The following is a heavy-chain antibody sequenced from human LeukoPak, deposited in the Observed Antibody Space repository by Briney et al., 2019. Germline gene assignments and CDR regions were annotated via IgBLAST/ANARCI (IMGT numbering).Heavy chain of an antibody. CDR2: IYPRDGST. CDR1: GYTFTSNY. J-gene: IGHJ4*02. Sequence: ASVKVTCKASGYTFTSNYIHWVRQAPGQGLEWMGMIYPRDGSTSYAQKFQGRVTVTRDTSTSTVHMELSGLRSEDTAVYYCARDQEGFDYWGQGTLVTVSS. CDR3: ARDQEGFDY. V-gene: IGHV1-46*01.